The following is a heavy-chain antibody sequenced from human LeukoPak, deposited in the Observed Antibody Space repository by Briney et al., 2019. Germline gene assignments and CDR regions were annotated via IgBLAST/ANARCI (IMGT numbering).Heavy chain of an antibody. Sequence: GGSLRLSCAASGFTFSSYEMNWVRQAPGKGLEWVSYNSSSGSTIYYADSVKGRFTISRDNAKNSLYLQMNSLRAEDTAVYYCAKGAYCSGGSCYPGEHPIDYWGQGTLVTVSS. CDR1: GFTFSSYE. D-gene: IGHD2-15*01. V-gene: IGHV3-48*03. CDR3: AKGAYCSGGSCYPGEHPIDY. CDR2: NSSSGSTI. J-gene: IGHJ4*02.